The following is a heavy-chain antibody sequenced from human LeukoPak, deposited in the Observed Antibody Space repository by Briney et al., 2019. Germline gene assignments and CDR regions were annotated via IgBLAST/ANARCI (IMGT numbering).Heavy chain of an antibody. CDR2: MNPNSGNT. Sequence: GASVKVSCKASGYTFTSYDINWVRQATGQGLEWMGWMNPNSGNTGYAQKFQGRVTMTRNTSISTAYMELRSLRSDDTAVYYCARDRYYYDSSALYWGQGTLVTVSS. D-gene: IGHD3-22*01. CDR1: GYTFTSYD. J-gene: IGHJ4*02. V-gene: IGHV1-8*01. CDR3: ARDRYYYDSSALY.